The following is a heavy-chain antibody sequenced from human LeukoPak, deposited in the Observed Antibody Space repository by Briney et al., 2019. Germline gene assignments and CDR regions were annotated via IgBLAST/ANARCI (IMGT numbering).Heavy chain of an antibody. Sequence: GLEWVSYISSSGSTIYYADSVKGRFTISRDNAKNSLYLQMNSLRAEDTAVYYCARAYYDDAFDIWGQGTMVTVSS. J-gene: IGHJ3*02. V-gene: IGHV3-11*01. CDR3: ARAYYDDAFDI. CDR2: ISSSGSTI. D-gene: IGHD3-16*01.